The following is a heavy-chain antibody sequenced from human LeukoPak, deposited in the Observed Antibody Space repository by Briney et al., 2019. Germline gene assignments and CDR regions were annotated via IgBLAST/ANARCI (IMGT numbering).Heavy chain of an antibody. CDR3: VRHFHGSGYVVDL. CDR2: IYYSGST. CDR1: GGSISPYY. V-gene: IGHV4-59*08. Sequence: SETLSLTCTVSGGSISPYYWNWIRQPPGKRMEWIGYIYYSGSTNYNPSLKSRVTISIDTSKNQFSLKLTSVTAADTAVYFCVRHFHGSGYVVDLWGQGTLVTVSS. J-gene: IGHJ5*02. D-gene: IGHD6-13*01.